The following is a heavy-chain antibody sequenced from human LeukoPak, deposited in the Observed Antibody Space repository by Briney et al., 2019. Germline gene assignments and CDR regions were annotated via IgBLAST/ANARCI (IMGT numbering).Heavy chain of an antibody. D-gene: IGHD3-10*01. V-gene: IGHV1-18*01. CDR3: ARGGSGSYYDY. Sequence: ASVKVSCKAFGYTFTSHGITWVRQAPGQGFEWMGWISAYNGDTKYPETSQVRVTLTTDTSTNTVYMELRNLKSDDTAVYCCARGGSGSYYDYWGQGTLITVSS. J-gene: IGHJ4*02. CDR1: GYTFTSHG. CDR2: ISAYNGDT.